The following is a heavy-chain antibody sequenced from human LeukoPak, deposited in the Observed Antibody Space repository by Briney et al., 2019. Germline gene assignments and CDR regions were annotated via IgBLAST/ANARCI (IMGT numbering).Heavy chain of an antibody. CDR2: ISAYNGNT. CDR3: ARDHYYDSSGYYGRDY. Sequence: ASVKVSCKASGYTFINYGITWVRQAPGQGLEWMGWISAYNGNTNYAHNLQGRVTMTTDTSTSTAYTELRSLRSDDTAVYFCARDHYYDSSGYYGRDYWGQGTLVTVSS. D-gene: IGHD3-22*01. V-gene: IGHV1-18*01. J-gene: IGHJ4*02. CDR1: GYTFINYG.